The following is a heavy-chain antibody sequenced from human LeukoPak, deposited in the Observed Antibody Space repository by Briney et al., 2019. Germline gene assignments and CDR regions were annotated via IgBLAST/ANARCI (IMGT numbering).Heavy chain of an antibody. D-gene: IGHD7-27*01. CDR1: GFTFDDYA. J-gene: IGHJ4*02. CDR2: ISWNSGSI. V-gene: IGHV3-9*01. CDR3: AKGPSLTGAHRGYFDY. Sequence: GGSLRLSCAASGFTFDDYAMHWVRQAPGKGLEWVSGISWNSGSIGYADSVKGRFTISRDDAKNSLYLQMNSLRAEDTALYYCAKGPSLTGAHRGYFDYWGQGTLVTASS.